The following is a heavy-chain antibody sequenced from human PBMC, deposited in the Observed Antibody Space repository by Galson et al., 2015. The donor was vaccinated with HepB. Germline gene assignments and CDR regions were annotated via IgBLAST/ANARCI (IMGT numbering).Heavy chain of an antibody. CDR2: ISYDGSNK. Sequence: SLRLSCAASGFTFSTYGMHWVRQAPGKGLEWVAVISYDGSNKYYADSVKGRFTISRDNSKNTLYLQMNSLRAEDTSVYYCAKRKGIIGTNYYYMDVWGKGTTVTVSS. CDR3: AKRKGIIGTNYYYMDV. V-gene: IGHV3-30*18. J-gene: IGHJ6*03. D-gene: IGHD1-20*01. CDR1: GFTFSTYG.